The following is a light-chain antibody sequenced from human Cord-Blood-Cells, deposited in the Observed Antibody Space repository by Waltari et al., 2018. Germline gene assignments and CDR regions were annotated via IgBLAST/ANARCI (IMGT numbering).Light chain of an antibody. CDR1: SSDVGGYNY. V-gene: IGLV2-8*01. CDR3: SSYAGSNKNV. CDR2: EVS. J-gene: IGLJ1*01. Sequence: QSALTQPPSASGSPGQSVTISCTGTSSDVGGYNYVSGYQQHPGKAPNLMSYEVSKRPAGVPVRFAGSKSGNTASLTVSGLQAEDEADYYCSSYAGSNKNVFGTGTKVTVL.